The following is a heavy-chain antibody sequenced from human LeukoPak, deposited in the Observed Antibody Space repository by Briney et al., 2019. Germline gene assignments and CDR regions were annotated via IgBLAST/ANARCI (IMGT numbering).Heavy chain of an antibody. J-gene: IGHJ4*02. CDR2: IRYDGSNK. Sequence: PGGSLRLSCAASGFTFSSYGMHWVRQAPGKGLEWVAVIRYDGSNKYYADSVKGRFTISRDNSKNTLYLQMNSLRAEDTAVYYCARGGNYYDSSGPRCDYWGQGTLVTVSS. D-gene: IGHD3-22*01. CDR3: ARGGNYYDSSGPRCDY. CDR1: GFTFSSYG. V-gene: IGHV3-33*01.